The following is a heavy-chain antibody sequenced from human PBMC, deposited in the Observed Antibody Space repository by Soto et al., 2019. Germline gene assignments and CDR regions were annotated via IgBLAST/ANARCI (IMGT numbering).Heavy chain of an antibody. CDR2: INGGNGNT. CDR3: ARGFPLCFDP. V-gene: IGHV1-3*01. J-gene: IGHJ5*02. CDR1: GDTVLTYA. D-gene: IGHD3-16*01. Sequence: GASVKVSCKASGDTVLTYAIHWVRQAPGQRLEWMGWINGGNGNTNYSEQFQGRVTITRDTSASTAYMELSSLRSEDTAVYYCARGFPLCFDPWGQGTLVTVSS.